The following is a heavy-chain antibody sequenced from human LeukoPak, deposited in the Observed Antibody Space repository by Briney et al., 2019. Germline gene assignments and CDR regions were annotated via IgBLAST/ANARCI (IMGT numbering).Heavy chain of an antibody. D-gene: IGHD1-1*01. Sequence: GGSLRLSCAVSGFTVSSNYMSWVRQAPGKGLEWVSVIRSDGTTDYADSVKGRFDVSRDNFKNTLYLQMNSLRAEDTAVYYCARDHGVQLRLGVDGMDVWGQGTTVTVSS. J-gene: IGHJ6*02. CDR1: GFTVSSNY. V-gene: IGHV3-66*01. CDR2: IRSDGTT. CDR3: ARDHGVQLRLGVDGMDV.